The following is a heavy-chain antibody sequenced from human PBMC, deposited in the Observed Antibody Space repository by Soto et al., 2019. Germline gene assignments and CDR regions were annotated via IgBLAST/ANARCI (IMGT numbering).Heavy chain of an antibody. J-gene: IGHJ4*02. CDR3: EAGEASSRNLAPYYLDF. Sequence: PSETLSLTCAVYGGSFSGYYWSWIRQPPGKGLEWIGEINHSGSTNYNPSLKSRVTIAVETSKNQFSLKLLSVTTADTAVYFCEAGEASSRNLAPYYLDFWGQGTLVTVSS. V-gene: IGHV4-34*01. D-gene: IGHD6-13*01. CDR2: INHSGST. CDR1: GGSFSGYY.